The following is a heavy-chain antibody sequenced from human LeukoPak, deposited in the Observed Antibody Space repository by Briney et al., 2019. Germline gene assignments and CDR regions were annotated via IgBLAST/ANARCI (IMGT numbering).Heavy chain of an antibody. J-gene: IGHJ4*02. CDR2: ISGSGDST. Sequence: GGSLRLSFAASGFTFSGYAMHWVRQAPGKGLEWVSAISGSGDSTYYADSVKGRFTISRDNSKNTLYLQMNSLRAEDTAVYYCAKDGYSSGRVGLDYWGQGTLVTVSS. CDR1: GFTFSGYA. D-gene: IGHD6-19*01. V-gene: IGHV3-23*01. CDR3: AKDGYSSGRVGLDY.